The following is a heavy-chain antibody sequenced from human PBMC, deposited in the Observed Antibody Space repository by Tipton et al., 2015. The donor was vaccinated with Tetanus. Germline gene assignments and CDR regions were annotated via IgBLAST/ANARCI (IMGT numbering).Heavy chain of an antibody. D-gene: IGHD5-24*01. CDR2: ISNGNP. CDR3: ARGITDGYFRRFDY. J-gene: IGHJ4*02. CDR1: RGPISSYY. V-gene: IGHV4-4*07. Sequence: VKPSETLFLTCTVSRGPISSYYWSWIRQPAGKGLEWIGHISNGNPDYTPSLKNRVTLSVDLSKNDFSLKLRSVTAADTGVYYCARGITDGYFRRFDYWGQGILVTVSS.